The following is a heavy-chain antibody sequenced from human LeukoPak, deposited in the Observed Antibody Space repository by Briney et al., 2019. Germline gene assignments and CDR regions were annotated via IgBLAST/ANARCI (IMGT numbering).Heavy chain of an antibody. D-gene: IGHD3-10*01. CDR2: IYYSGDT. Sequence: SATLSLTCTVSDGAIADYSWSWIRQAPGKGLEWIGYIYYSGDTNYNPSLQSRVTMSVDTSKNQFSLKLSSVTAADTAVYYCAREMGPYYYGSGSIADWGQGTLVTVSS. CDR1: DGAIADYS. CDR3: AREMGPYYYGSGSIAD. J-gene: IGHJ4*02. V-gene: IGHV4-59*12.